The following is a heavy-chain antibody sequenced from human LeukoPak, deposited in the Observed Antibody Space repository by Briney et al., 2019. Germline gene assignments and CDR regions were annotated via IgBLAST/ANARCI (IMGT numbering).Heavy chain of an antibody. V-gene: IGHV4-34*01. CDR3: ASDNTAMFD. J-gene: IGHJ4*02. CDR2: INHSGST. CDR1: GGSFSGYY. Sequence: SETLSLTCAVYGGSFSGYYWSWIRQPPGKGLEGIGEINHSGSTNYNPSLKSRVTISVDTSKNQFSLKLSSVTAADTAVYYCASDNTAMFDWGQGTLVTVSS. D-gene: IGHD5-18*01.